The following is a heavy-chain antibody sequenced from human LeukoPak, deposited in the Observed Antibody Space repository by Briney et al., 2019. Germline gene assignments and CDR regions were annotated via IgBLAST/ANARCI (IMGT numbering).Heavy chain of an antibody. CDR2: INPNSGGT. J-gene: IGHJ5*02. V-gene: IGHV1-2*04. Sequence: ASVKVSCKASGGTFSSYAISWVRQAPGQGLEWMGWINPNSGGTNYAQKFQGWVTMTRDTSISTAYMELSRLRSDDTAVYYCARALYSGYDYAWFDPWGQGTLVTVSS. CDR3: ARALYSGYDYAWFDP. CDR1: GGTFSSYA. D-gene: IGHD5-12*01.